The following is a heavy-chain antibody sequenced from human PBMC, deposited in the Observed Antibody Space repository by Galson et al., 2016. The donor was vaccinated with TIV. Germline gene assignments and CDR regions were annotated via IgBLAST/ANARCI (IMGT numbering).Heavy chain of an antibody. CDR2: IHTSGIT. Sequence: TLSLTCSVSGGSISSGNYYWSWIRQPAGKGLEWIGRIHTSGITNYNPSLKNRVTLSADTSENQFSLKLDSVTAADTAVYYCARVPPAGHHWYFDLWGRGTRVTVSS. V-gene: IGHV4-61*02. D-gene: IGHD2-15*01. J-gene: IGHJ2*01. CDR3: ARVPPAGHHWYFDL. CDR1: GGSISSGNYY.